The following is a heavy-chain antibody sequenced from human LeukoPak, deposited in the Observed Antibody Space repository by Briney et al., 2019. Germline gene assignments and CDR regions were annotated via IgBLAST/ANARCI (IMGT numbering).Heavy chain of an antibody. Sequence: SGTLSLTCAVSGGSISSSNWWSWVRQPPGKGLEWIGEIYHSGSTNYNPSLKSRVTISVDKSKNQFSLKLSSVTAADTAVYYCARNWLVGSDLAHYYYYGMDVWGQGTTVTVSS. J-gene: IGHJ6*02. CDR1: GGSISSSNW. CDR3: ARNWLVGSDLAHYYYYGMDV. V-gene: IGHV4-4*02. CDR2: IYHSGST. D-gene: IGHD6-19*01.